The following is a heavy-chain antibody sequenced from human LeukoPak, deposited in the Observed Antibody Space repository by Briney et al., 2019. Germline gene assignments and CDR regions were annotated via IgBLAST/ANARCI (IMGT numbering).Heavy chain of an antibody. CDR3: ARENGWFDP. CDR2: IYTSGST. D-gene: IGHD2-8*01. Sequence: SQTLSLTCTVSGGSITSDSYYWSWIRQPAGTGLEWIGRIYTSGSTNYNPSLKSRVTISVDTSKNQFSLKLSSVTAADTAVYYCARENGWFDPWGQGTLVTVSS. V-gene: IGHV4-61*02. CDR1: GGSITSDSYY. J-gene: IGHJ5*02.